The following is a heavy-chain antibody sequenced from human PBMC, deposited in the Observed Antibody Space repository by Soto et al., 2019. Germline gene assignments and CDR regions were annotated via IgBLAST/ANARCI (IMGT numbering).Heavy chain of an antibody. CDR3: ARHDRYSSSLKI. CDR2: IYPGDSDT. CDR1: GYSVTRYW. Sequence: PGESLKSSCEGSGYSVTRYWIGWVRQMPEKGLEWMGIIYPGDSDTRYSPSFQGQVTISADKSISTAYLQWSSLKASHTAIYYCARHDRYSSSLKIWGQGAMVTVSS. V-gene: IGHV5-51*01. D-gene: IGHD6-6*01. J-gene: IGHJ3*02.